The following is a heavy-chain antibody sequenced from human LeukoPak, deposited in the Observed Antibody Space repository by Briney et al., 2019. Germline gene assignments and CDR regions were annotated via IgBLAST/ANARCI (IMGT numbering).Heavy chain of an antibody. CDR2: IQNSGTT. CDR1: DYSIRSGYY. V-gene: IGHV4-38-2*01. J-gene: IGHJ4*02. Sequence: SETLSLTCAVSDYSIRSGYYWGWIRQPPGKGPEWIASIQNSGTTYFNPSLKSRVTISVDMSTNQFSLKLTSVTAADTAVYYCARWAVTGITYWGQGALVTVSS. CDR3: ARWAVTGITY. D-gene: IGHD6-19*01.